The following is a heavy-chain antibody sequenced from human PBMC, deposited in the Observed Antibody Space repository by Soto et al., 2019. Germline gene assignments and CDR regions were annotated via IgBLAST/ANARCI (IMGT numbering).Heavy chain of an antibody. Sequence: XSVKVSCKVSVYSLTELSMHWVRQAPGKGLEWMGGFDPEDGETIYAQKFQGRVTMTEDTSTDTAYMELRSLRSDDTAVYFCAKTRRPMVVVAIPKDAFDIWGQGTMVTVSS. CDR1: VYSLTELS. CDR3: AKTRRPMVVVAIPKDAFDI. V-gene: IGHV1-24*01. J-gene: IGHJ3*02. D-gene: IGHD3-22*01. CDR2: FDPEDGET.